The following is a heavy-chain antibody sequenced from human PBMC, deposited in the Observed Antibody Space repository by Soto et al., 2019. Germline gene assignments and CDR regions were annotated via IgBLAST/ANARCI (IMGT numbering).Heavy chain of an antibody. D-gene: IGHD3-3*01. CDR2: ISYSGSP. CDR3: ASSPGITIFGVVISPYYYYGMDV. V-gene: IGHV4-61*01. CDR1: GGSVSSGSHY. J-gene: IGHJ6*02. Sequence: SETLSLTCTVSGGSVSSGSHYWGWIRQPPGKGLEWIAYISYSGSPDYNPSLKSRVSISIDMSKNQISLKVRSVTAADTAVYYCASSPGITIFGVVISPYYYYGMDVWGQGTTVTVSS.